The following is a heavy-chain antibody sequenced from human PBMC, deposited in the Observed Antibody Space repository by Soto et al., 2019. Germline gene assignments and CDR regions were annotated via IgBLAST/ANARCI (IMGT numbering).Heavy chain of an antibody. CDR3: ARDTGGSYDY. V-gene: IGHV3-72*01. Sequence: EVQLVESGGGLVHPGGSLRLSCAASGFTFSDYYMDWVRQVPGKGLEWVGRTRNKANSYTTEYAASVRGRFSISRDDSKDSMYLQMYSLKTEDTAVYYCARDTGGSYDYWGQGALVTVSS. CDR1: GFTFSDYY. J-gene: IGHJ4*02. CDR2: TRNKANSYTT. D-gene: IGHD3-16*01.